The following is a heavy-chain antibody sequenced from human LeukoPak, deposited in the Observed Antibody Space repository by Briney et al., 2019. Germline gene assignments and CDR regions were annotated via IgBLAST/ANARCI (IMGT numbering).Heavy chain of an antibody. J-gene: IGHJ4*02. CDR3: TRQEEPTALIDH. D-gene: IGHD5-18*01. CDR1: GFIFSGSA. CDR2: IRSKSNSYAT. V-gene: IGHV3-73*01. Sequence: PGGSPTLSCAASGFIFSGSAMHWDRQASGKGLEWVGRIRSKSNSYATAYGASVKGSFTISRDESKNTAYLQMNSLKTEDTAVYYCTRQEEPTALIDHWGQGTLVTVSS.